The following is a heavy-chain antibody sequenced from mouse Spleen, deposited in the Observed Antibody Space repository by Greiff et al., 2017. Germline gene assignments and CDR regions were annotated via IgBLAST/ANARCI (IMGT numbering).Heavy chain of an antibody. CDR3: ARLWLRRHFDY. Sequence: EVQGVESGGGLVKPGGSLKLSCAASGFTFSSYAMSWVRQTPEKRLEWVATISSGGSYTYYPDSVKGRFTISRDNAKNTLYLQMSSLRSEDTAMYYCARLWLRRHFDYWGQGTTLTVSS. D-gene: IGHD2-2*01. V-gene: IGHV5-9-3*01. J-gene: IGHJ2*01. CDR1: GFTFSSYA. CDR2: ISSGGSYT.